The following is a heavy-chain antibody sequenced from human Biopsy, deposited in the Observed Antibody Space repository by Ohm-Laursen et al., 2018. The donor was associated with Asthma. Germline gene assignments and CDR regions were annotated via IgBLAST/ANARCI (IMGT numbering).Heavy chain of an antibody. Sequence: SQTLSLTCAVSGGSISSGGYSWSWIRQPPGKGLEWIGYIYYSGSTYYNPSLKSRVTISVDTSKNQFSLKLSSVTAADTAVYYCARVPHYDILTGFPLRYYYGMDVWGQGTAATVSS. CDR2: IYYSGST. V-gene: IGHV4-30-2*05. CDR3: ARVPHYDILTGFPLRYYYGMDV. CDR1: GGSISSGGYS. D-gene: IGHD3-9*01. J-gene: IGHJ6*02.